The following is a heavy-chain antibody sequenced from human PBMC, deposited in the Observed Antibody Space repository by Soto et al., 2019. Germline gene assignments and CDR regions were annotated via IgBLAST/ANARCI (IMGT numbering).Heavy chain of an antibody. CDR2: IKSDGSST. CDR1: GFTFSSYW. CDR3: ASSPWCGYVYDH. V-gene: IGHV3-74*01. J-gene: IGHJ5*02. Sequence: EVHLVESGGGLVQPGGSLRLSCAASGFTFSSYWMHWVRQVPGKGLVWVSRIKSDGSSTNYADSVEGRFTISRDNAKNALYLQMNSLRAEDTAVYFCASSPWCGYVYDHRGQGTLVTVSS. D-gene: IGHD3-3*01.